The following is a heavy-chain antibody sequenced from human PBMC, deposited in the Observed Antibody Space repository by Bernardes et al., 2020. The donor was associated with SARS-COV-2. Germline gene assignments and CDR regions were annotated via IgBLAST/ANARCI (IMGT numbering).Heavy chain of an antibody. J-gene: IGHJ3*02. CDR1: GGSISRGGYY. CDR3: ARGGDTAMSADAFDI. D-gene: IGHD5-18*01. V-gene: IGHV4-31*03. CDR2: IYYSGST. Sequence: SETLSLTCTVSGGSISRGGYYWSWIRQHPGKGLEWIGYIYYSGSTYYNPSLKSRVTISVDTSKNQFSLKLSSVTAADTAVYYCARGGDTAMSADAFDIWGQGTMVTVSS.